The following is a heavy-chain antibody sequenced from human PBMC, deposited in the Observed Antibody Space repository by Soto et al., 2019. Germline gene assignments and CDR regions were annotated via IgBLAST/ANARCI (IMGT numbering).Heavy chain of an antibody. Sequence: SETLSLTCTVSGGSISSYYWSWIRQPPGKGLEWIGYICYSGSTNYNPSLKSRVTISVDTSKNQFSLKLSSVTAADTAVYYCASGDGYNWFYFDYWGQGTLVTVSS. J-gene: IGHJ4*02. CDR1: GGSISSYY. V-gene: IGHV4-59*01. CDR2: ICYSGST. D-gene: IGHD5-12*01. CDR3: ASGDGYNWFYFDY.